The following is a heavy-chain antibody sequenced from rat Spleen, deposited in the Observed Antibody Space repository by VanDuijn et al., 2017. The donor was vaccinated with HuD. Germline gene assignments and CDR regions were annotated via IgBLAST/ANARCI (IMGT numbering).Heavy chain of an antibody. CDR3: ARHSSSYYVMDA. CDR2: ISYDGTST. D-gene: IGHD1-2*01. Sequence: EVQLVESDGGLVQPGRSLKLSCAASGFTFSDYYMAWVRQAPTEGLEWVATISYDGTSTYYRDSVKGRFTISRDNAKSTLYLQMDSLRPEETATYYCARHSSSYYVMDAWGQGASVTVSS. J-gene: IGHJ4*01. CDR1: GFTFSDYY. V-gene: IGHV5-29*01.